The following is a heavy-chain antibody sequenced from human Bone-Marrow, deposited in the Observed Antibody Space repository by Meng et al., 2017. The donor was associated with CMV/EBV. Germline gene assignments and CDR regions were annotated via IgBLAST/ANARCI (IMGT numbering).Heavy chain of an antibody. CDR1: GGSFSGYY. V-gene: IGHV4-34*01. CDR2: INHSGST. Sequence: SETLSLTFALYGGSFSGYYWSWIRQPPGKGLEWFGEINHSGSTNYNPSLKSRVTISVDTSKNQFSLKLISVPAADTAVYYWARGGLLWFGDGNWIDPWGQGTLVTVSS. J-gene: IGHJ5*02. D-gene: IGHD3-10*01. CDR3: ARGGLLWFGDGNWIDP.